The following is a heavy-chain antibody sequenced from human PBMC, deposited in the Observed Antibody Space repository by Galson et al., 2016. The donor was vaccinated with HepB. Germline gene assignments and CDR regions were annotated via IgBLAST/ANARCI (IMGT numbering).Heavy chain of an antibody. CDR2: ISSSGSNI. Sequence: SLRLSCAASGFTFSSHEMNWVRQAPGKGLEWVSYISSSGSNIYYADSVKGRFTISRDNAKNSLYLQMNSLRAEDTAVYYCASDYTCLFYWGEGSLVTVPS. D-gene: IGHD3-16*01. J-gene: IGHJ4*02. CDR1: GFTFSSHE. CDR3: ASDYTCLFY. V-gene: IGHV3-48*03.